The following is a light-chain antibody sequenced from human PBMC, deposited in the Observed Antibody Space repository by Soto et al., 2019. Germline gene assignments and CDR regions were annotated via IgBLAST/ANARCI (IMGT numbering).Light chain of an antibody. CDR2: GNT. Sequence: QSVLTQPPSVSAAPGQRVTISCSGSSSNIGAGYDVHWYQQLPGTAPKLLIFGNTKRPSGVPDRFSGSKSGSSASLAITGLQAEDEADYYCQSTGLSDFHVFGTGTKVTVL. CDR1: SSNIGAGYD. J-gene: IGLJ1*01. V-gene: IGLV1-40*01. CDR3: QSTGLSDFHV.